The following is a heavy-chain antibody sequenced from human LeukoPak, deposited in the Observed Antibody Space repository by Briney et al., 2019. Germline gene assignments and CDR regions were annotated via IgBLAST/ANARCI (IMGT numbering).Heavy chain of an antibody. V-gene: IGHV1-2*02. Sequence: GASVKVSCKASGYIFTTYYMHWVRQAPGQGLEWMGWINPYSGGTNYAQKFEGRVTMTRDTSISTVYMELSRLISDDTAVYYCARDGQYSSSSDWFDPRGQGTLVTVSS. D-gene: IGHD6-13*01. CDR3: ARDGQYSSSSDWFDP. CDR2: INPYSGGT. J-gene: IGHJ5*02. CDR1: GYIFTTYY.